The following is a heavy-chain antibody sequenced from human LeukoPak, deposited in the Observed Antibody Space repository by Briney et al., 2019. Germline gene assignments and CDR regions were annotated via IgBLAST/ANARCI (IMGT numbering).Heavy chain of an antibody. CDR3: ARDTYYYDSSGYYS. CDR2: ISSSSSTI. V-gene: IGHV3-48*04. Sequence: AGGSLRLSCAASGFTLSSYSMSWVRQAPGKGLEWVSYISSSSSTIYYADSVKGRFTISRDNAKNSLYLQMNSLRAEDTAVYYCARDTYYYDSSGYYSWGQGTLVTVSS. CDR1: GFTLSSYS. J-gene: IGHJ4*02. D-gene: IGHD3-22*01.